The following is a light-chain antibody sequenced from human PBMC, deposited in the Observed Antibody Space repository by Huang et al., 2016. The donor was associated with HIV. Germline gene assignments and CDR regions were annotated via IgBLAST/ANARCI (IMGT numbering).Light chain of an antibody. CDR3: QHYGSLPFA. CDR2: DAS. V-gene: IGKV1-33*01. CDR1: QAISNS. J-gene: IGKJ3*01. Sequence: DIQMTQSPSSFSASVGDGVTITCQASQAISNSLNWYHQRPGKAPKLRIYDASNLQSGVPSRFSGGGSETHFTLTISSLQPEDVGTYYCQHYGSLPFAFGPGTKVDLK.